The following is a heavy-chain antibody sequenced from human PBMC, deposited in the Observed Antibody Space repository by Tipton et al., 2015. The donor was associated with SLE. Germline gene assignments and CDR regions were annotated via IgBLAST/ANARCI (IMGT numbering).Heavy chain of an antibody. CDR3: ARCLIAAAGSGFDY. V-gene: IGHV4-30-2*01. J-gene: IGHJ4*02. Sequence: TLSLTCTVSGGSISSGGYSWSWIRQPPGKGLEWIGYIYHGGSTYYNPSLKSRVTISVDRSKNQFSLKLSSVTAADTAVYYCARCLIAAAGSGFDYWGQGTLVTVSS. CDR2: IYHGGST. CDR1: GGSISSGGYS. D-gene: IGHD6-13*01.